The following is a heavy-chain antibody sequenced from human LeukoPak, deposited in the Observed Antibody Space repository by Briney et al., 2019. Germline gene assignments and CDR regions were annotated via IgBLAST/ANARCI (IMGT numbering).Heavy chain of an antibody. D-gene: IGHD1-1*01. V-gene: IGHV4-4*02. Sequence: SGTLSLTCAVSGGSISGSERWTWVRQPPGKGLEWIGEIYHSGSTNYNPSLKSRVTISIDKSKNQLFLKLNSVTAADTAVYYCARAALSTGMLDYWGQGTLVTVSS. CDR3: ARAALSTGMLDY. CDR2: IYHSGST. CDR1: GGSISGSER. J-gene: IGHJ4*02.